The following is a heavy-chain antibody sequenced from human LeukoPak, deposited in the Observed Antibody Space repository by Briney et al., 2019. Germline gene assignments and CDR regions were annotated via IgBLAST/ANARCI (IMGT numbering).Heavy chain of an antibody. CDR3: AREVVGGYSFDY. Sequence: WETLSLTCTVSGGSVSSYYWSWIRQPPGKGLEWIGYIYYSGSTNYNPSLKSRVTISVDTSKNQFSLKLSSVTAADTAVYYCAREVVGGYSFDYWGQGTLVTVSS. V-gene: IGHV4-59*02. CDR1: GGSVSSYY. J-gene: IGHJ4*02. D-gene: IGHD4-23*01. CDR2: IYYSGST.